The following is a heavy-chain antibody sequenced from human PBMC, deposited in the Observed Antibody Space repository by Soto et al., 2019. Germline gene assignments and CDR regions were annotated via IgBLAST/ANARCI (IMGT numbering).Heavy chain of an antibody. CDR2: IWYDGSNK. V-gene: IGHV3-33*01. CDR3: ARVSMTLVTRDYYYGMDV. D-gene: IGHD3-22*01. CDR1: GFTFSSYG. Sequence: PGGSLRLSCAASGFTFSSYGMHWVRQAPGKGLEWVAVIWYDGSNKYYADSVKGRFTISRDNSKNTLYLQMKSLRAEDTAVYYCARVSMTLVTRDYYYGMDVWAQGPTVTVSS. J-gene: IGHJ6*02.